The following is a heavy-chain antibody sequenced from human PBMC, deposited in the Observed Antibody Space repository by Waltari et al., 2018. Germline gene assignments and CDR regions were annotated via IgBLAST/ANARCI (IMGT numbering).Heavy chain of an antibody. CDR2: LYTSGHT. D-gene: IGHD3-10*01. J-gene: IGHJ4*02. CDR3: AGAGGNSFDY. V-gene: IGHV4-4*07. CDR1: GASISSYY. Sequence: QVQLQESGPGLVKPSETLSRICTVSGASISSYYWGWIRQPAGKGLEWSGRLYTSGHTIYHPSLKSRVPMSVDTSKNQFSRKLTSVPAADTAVYYCAGAGGNSFDYWGQGTLVTVSS.